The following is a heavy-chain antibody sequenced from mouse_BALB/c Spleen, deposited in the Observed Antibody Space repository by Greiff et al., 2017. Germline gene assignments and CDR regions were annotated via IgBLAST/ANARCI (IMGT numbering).Heavy chain of an antibody. Sequence: EVKLMESGGGLVQPGGSLKLSCAASGFTFSSYGMSWVRQTPDKRLELVATINSNGGSTYYPDSVKGRFTISRDNAKNTLYLQMSSLKSEDTAMYYCARDRAYWGQGTLVTVSA. CDR1: GFTFSSYG. J-gene: IGHJ3*01. CDR3: ARDRAY. V-gene: IGHV5-6-3*01. CDR2: INSNGGST.